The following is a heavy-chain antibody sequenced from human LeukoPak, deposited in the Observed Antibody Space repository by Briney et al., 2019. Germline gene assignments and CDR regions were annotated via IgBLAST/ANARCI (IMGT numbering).Heavy chain of an antibody. V-gene: IGHV3-30-3*01. D-gene: IGHD4-17*01. Sequence: PGGSLRLSCAAFGFSFSNFSMHWVRQAPGKGLEWVAVTSYDGTNQYYADSVKGRFTISRDNAKNTLYLQMNSLRLEDTAVYYCARESAVTLADYGFDVWGQGTTAIVSS. CDR3: ARESAVTLADYGFDV. CDR1: GFSFSNFS. CDR2: TSYDGTNQ. J-gene: IGHJ6*02.